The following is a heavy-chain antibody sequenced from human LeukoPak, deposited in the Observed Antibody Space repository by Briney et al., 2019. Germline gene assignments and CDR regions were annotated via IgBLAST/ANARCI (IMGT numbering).Heavy chain of an antibody. D-gene: IGHD3-22*01. Sequence: GGSLRLSCAASGFTFDDYGMSWVRQAPGKGLEWVSGINWNGGSTGYADSVKGRSTISRDNAKSSVYLQMNSLRAEDTAVYYCARAFYYDSSGPDSDYWGQGTLVTVSS. V-gene: IGHV3-20*04. CDR1: GFTFDDYG. CDR2: INWNGGST. CDR3: ARAFYYDSSGPDSDY. J-gene: IGHJ4*02.